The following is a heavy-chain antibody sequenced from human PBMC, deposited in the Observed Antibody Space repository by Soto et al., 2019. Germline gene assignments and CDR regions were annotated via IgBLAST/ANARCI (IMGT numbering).Heavy chain of an antibody. CDR2: ISYDGSNK. J-gene: IGHJ5*02. D-gene: IGHD1-7*01. Sequence: GGSLRLSCAASGFTFSSYGMHWVRQAPGKGLEWVAVISYDGSNKYYADSVKGRFTISRDNSKNTLYLQMNSLRAEDTAVYYCAKEAGWNWETNWFDPWGQGTLVTVSS. CDR1: GFTFSSYG. V-gene: IGHV3-30*18. CDR3: AKEAGWNWETNWFDP.